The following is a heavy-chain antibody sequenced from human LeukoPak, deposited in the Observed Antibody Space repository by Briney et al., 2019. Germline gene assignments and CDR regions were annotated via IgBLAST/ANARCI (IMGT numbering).Heavy chain of an antibody. CDR2: ISAYNGNT. Sequence: ASVKVSCKASGYTFTSYGISWVRQAPGQGLEWMGWISAYNGNTNYAQKLQGRLTMTTDTSTSTAYMELRSLRSDDTAVYYCARDHEKYYGSGSYWFDPWGQGTLVTVSS. CDR3: ARDHEKYYGSGSYWFDP. CDR1: GYTFTSYG. V-gene: IGHV1-18*01. D-gene: IGHD3-10*01. J-gene: IGHJ5*02.